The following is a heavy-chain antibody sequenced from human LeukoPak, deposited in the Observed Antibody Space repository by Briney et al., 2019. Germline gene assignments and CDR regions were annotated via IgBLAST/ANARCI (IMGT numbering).Heavy chain of an antibody. CDR2: IYYSGNN. CDR1: GGSIRSSSYY. D-gene: IGHD2-8*02. V-gene: IGHV4-39*07. CDR3: ARCSGPGVLAAGVKNWFDP. Sequence: SATLSLTCTVSGGSIRSSSYYWAWIRQPPGKGLEWIGNIYYSGNNYYNPSLKSRVTISVDTSKTQFSLKLNSVTAADTAVYYCARCSGPGVLAAGVKNWFDPWGQGSLVTVSS. J-gene: IGHJ5*02.